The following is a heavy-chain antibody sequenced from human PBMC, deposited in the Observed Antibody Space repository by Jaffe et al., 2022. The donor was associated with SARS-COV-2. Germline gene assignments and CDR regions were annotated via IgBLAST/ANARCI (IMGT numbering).Heavy chain of an antibody. D-gene: IGHD1-1*01. Sequence: QVQLLESGPGLVKPSQTLSLSCTVSGGSVSGGSYYWNWIRQPAGKGPEWIGRINSSGSTNYNPSLKSRVTISLDTSKNQFSLELNSVTAADTAVYYCARDGVNWHYYFDYWGQGTLVTVSS. CDR3: ARDGVNWHYYFDY. CDR2: INSSGST. J-gene: IGHJ4*02. CDR1: GGSVSGGSYY. V-gene: IGHV4-61*02.